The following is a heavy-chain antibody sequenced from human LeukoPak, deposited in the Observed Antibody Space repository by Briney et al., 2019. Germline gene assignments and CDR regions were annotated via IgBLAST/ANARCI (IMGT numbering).Heavy chain of an antibody. CDR2: IYYSGST. V-gene: IGHV4-59*01. CDR3: ARVGLAVASSDNWFDP. D-gene: IGHD6-19*01. Sequence: SETLSLTCTGSGGSISSYYWSWLRQPPGKGLEWIGHIYYSGSTNYNPSLKSRGTISVDTSKNKFSLKLSSVTAADTAVYYCARVGLAVASSDNWFDPWGQGTLVTVSS. CDR1: GGSISSYY. J-gene: IGHJ5*02.